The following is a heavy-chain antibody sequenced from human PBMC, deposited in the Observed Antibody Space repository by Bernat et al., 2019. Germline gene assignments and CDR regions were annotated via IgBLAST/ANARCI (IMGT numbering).Heavy chain of an antibody. V-gene: IGHV3-11*05. CDR1: GFTFSDYY. Sequence: QVQLVESGGGLVKPGGSLRLSCSASGFTFSDYYMSWIRQAPGKGLDWVSYISSSSSYTNYADSVKGRFTISRDNSKNSLYLQMNSLRAQDTAVYYCTCGTSSNAPYMDVWGKETTLTVSS. J-gene: IGHJ6*03. D-gene: IGHD4/OR15-4a*01. CDR2: ISSSSSYT. CDR3: TCGTSSNAPYMDV.